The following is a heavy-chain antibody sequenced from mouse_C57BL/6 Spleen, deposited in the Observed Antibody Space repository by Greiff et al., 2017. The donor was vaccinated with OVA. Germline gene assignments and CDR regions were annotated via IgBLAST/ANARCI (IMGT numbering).Heavy chain of an antibody. CDR2: IDPSDSYT. CDR1: GYTFTSYW. J-gene: IGHJ4*01. CDR3: ARRTYDCYLLYYAMDY. Sequence: QVQLQQPGAELVRPGTSVKLSCKASGYTFTSYWMHWVKQRPGQGLEWIGVIDPSDSYTNYNQKFTGKATLTVDTSSSTVYMQLSSLTSADSAVYYSARRTYDCYLLYYAMDYWGQGTSVTVSS. V-gene: IGHV1-59*01. D-gene: IGHD2-3*01.